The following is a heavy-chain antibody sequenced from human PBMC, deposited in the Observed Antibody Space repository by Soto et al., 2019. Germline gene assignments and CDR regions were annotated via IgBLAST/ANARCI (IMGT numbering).Heavy chain of an antibody. CDR2: INAGNGNT. J-gene: IGHJ6*02. V-gene: IGHV1-3*01. CDR1: GYTFTSYA. Sequence: ASEKVSCKASGYTFTSYAMHWVRQAPGQRLERMGRINAGNGNTKYLQKFQGRVTITRDTSASTAYMELSSLRSEDTALYYCASEYCGGDCYSAARYGMDVWGQGTTVTVSS. CDR3: ASEYCGGDCYSAARYGMDV. D-gene: IGHD2-21*02.